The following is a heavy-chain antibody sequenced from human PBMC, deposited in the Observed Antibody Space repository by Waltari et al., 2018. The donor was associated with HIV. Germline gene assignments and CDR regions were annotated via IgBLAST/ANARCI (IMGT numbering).Heavy chain of an antibody. Sequence: EVQRVESGGDLIKPGGCLRPFCLASGISFKSAWKTWVRQAPGKGLEWVGRIKSETDGGATDYAAVVKGRFTISRDDSGNILSLQMNNLRTEDTAVYYCTTEDPYGSGSYLEYWGQGTLVTVSS. CDR2: IKSETDGGAT. CDR3: TTEDPYGSGSYLEY. D-gene: IGHD3-10*01. CDR1: GISFKSAW. J-gene: IGHJ4*02. V-gene: IGHV3-15*01.